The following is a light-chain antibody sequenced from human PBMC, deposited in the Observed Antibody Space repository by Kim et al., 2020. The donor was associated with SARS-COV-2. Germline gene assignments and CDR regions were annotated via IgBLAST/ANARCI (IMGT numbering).Light chain of an antibody. J-gene: IGLJ2*01. CDR1: SLRSYY. Sequence: SSELTQDPAVSVALGQTVRITCQGDSLRSYYASWYQQKPGRAPVLVIYGKNNRPSGIPDRFSGSSSGNTASLTITGAQAEDEADYYCNSRDSSGNHPVVF. CDR2: GKN. CDR3: NSRDSSGNHPVV. V-gene: IGLV3-19*01.